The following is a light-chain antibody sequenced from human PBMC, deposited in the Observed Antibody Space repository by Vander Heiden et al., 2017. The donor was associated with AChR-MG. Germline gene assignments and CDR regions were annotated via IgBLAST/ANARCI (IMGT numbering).Light chain of an antibody. Sequence: QSVLTQPPSASGTPGQRVTISCSGSSYSIGSNYVYWYQQLPETAPKLLLYRNNQRPSGVPDRFSGSKSGTSASLAISGLRSEDEADYYCAAWDDSLSAWVFGGGTKLTVL. V-gene: IGLV1-47*01. CDR1: SYSIGSNY. J-gene: IGLJ3*02. CDR3: AAWDDSLSAWV. CDR2: RNN.